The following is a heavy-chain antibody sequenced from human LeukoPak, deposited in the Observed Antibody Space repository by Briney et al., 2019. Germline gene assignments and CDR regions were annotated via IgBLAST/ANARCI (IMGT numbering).Heavy chain of an antibody. J-gene: IGHJ4*02. CDR3: AKGVDSSGYYYYFDY. V-gene: IGHV3-9*01. CDR1: GFTFDDYA. D-gene: IGHD3-22*01. Sequence: PGRSLRLSCAASGFTFDDYAMHWVRHAPGKGLEWVSGISWNSGSIGYADSVKGRFTISRDNAKNSLYLQMNSLRAEDTALYYCAKGVDSSGYYYYFDYWGQGTLVTVSS. CDR2: ISWNSGSI.